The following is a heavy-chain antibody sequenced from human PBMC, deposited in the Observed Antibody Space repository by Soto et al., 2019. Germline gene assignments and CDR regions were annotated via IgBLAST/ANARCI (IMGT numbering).Heavy chain of an antibody. CDR2: IYWDDDK. CDR1: GFSLTTSGVG. CDR3: AHRVLRTVFGLVTTTAIYFDF. D-gene: IGHD3-3*01. Sequence: QITLNESGPTQVKPRQTLTLTCTFSGFSLTTSGVGVGWIRQSPGKAPEWLALIYWDDDKRYSPSLKSRLTITKDTSKNQVVLTIADLDLADTATYYCAHRVLRTVFGLVTTTAIYFDFWGQGTPVAVSS. J-gene: IGHJ4*02. V-gene: IGHV2-5*02.